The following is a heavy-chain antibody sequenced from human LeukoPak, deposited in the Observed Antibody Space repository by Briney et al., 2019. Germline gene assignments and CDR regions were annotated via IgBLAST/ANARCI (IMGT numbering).Heavy chain of an antibody. J-gene: IGHJ3*02. CDR1: GCTLTELS. V-gene: IGHV1-24*01. CDR2: FDPKDGET. D-gene: IGHD5-18*01. Sequence: ASVRVSCKVSGCTLTELSMHWVRQAPGKGLEWMGGFDPKDGETIYAQKFQGRVTMTEDTSTDTAYMELSSLRSEDTAVYYCATAGIQVWFRSGDAFDIWGQGTMVTVSS. CDR3: ATAGIQVWFRSGDAFDI.